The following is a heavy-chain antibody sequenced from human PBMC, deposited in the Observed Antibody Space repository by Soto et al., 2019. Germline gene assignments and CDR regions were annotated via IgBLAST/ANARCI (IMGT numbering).Heavy chain of an antibody. Sequence: SVKVSCKAPGGTFSNYALTCVRQAPGQGLEWMGWIILGSANYAQKFQDRLTITADGSTNISYMELTSLTSEDTARYYCARADYNSDYLLLYVDYWGQGTPVTVSS. V-gene: IGHV1-69*13. CDR3: ARADYNSDYLLLYVDY. CDR2: IILGSA. CDR1: GGTFSNYA. J-gene: IGHJ4*02. D-gene: IGHD3-22*01.